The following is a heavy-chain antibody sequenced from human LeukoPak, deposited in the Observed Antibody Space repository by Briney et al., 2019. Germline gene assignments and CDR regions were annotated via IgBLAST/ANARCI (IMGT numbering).Heavy chain of an antibody. CDR2: IKQDGSEK. J-gene: IGHJ6*03. CDR3: AREVRYFDWLLYYYYMDV. Sequence: ETLSLTCTVSGASVSGSAYYWGWIRQPPGKGLEWVANIKQDGSEKYYVDSVKGRFTISRDNAKNSLYLQMNSLRAEDTAVYYCAREVRYFDWLLYYYYMDVWGKGTTVTISS. V-gene: IGHV3-7*01. D-gene: IGHD3-9*01. CDR1: GASVSGSAYY.